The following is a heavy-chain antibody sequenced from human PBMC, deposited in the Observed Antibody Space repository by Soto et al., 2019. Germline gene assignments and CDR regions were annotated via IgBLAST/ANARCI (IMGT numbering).Heavy chain of an antibody. J-gene: IGHJ3*02. CDR3: TRGYSSVSIYAFDI. D-gene: IGHD2-21*01. Sequence: EVQLVESGGGLVQPGGSLRLSCAASTFTFSDHYMDWVRQAPGKGLEWVGRTGNKADSYTTEYAASVRGRFTISRDDSKNSLYLQMNSLKTEDTAVYYCTRGYSSVSIYAFDIWGQGTMVTVSS. CDR2: TGNKADSYTT. V-gene: IGHV3-72*01. CDR1: TFTFSDHY.